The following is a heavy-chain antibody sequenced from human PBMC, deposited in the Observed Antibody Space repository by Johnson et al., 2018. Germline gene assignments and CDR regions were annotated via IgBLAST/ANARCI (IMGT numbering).Heavy chain of an antibody. CDR1: GFTFSSYG. CDR3: ARSLGYSSSSPKNHYGMDG. CDR2: IWYDGSNK. J-gene: IGHJ6*02. D-gene: IGHD6-6*01. Sequence: QVQLVQSGGGLVQPGRSLRLSCAASGFTFSSYGMHWVRQAPGTGLEWVAVIWYDGSNKYYADSVKGRFTISRDNSKNTLYLQMNSLRAEDTAVYYCARSLGYSSSSPKNHYGMDGWGQGTTVTVSS. V-gene: IGHV3-33*01.